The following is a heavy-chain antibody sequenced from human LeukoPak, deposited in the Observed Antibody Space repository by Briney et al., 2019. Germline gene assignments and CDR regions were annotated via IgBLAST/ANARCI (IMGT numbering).Heavy chain of an antibody. CDR1: GGTFSSYA. V-gene: IGHV1-69*04. CDR3: ASHPGDYYDSSGYPDY. CDR2: IIPILGIA. Sequence: SVTVSFKASGGTFSSYAISWVRQAPGQGLEWMGRIIPILGIANYAQKFQGRVTITADKSTSTAYMELSSLRSEDTAVYYCASHPGDYYDSSGYPDYWGQGTLVTVSS. D-gene: IGHD3-22*01. J-gene: IGHJ4*02.